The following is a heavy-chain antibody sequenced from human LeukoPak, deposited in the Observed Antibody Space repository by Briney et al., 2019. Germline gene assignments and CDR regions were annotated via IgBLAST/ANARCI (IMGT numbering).Heavy chain of an antibody. CDR2: ISAYNGNT. D-gene: IGHD3-3*02. CDR3: ARDPSGRIFGVVIPLDY. Sequence: ASVKVSCKASGYTFTGYGISWVRRAPGQGLEWMGWISAYNGNTNYAQKLQGRVTMTTDTSTSTAYMELRSLRSDDTAVYYCARDPSGRIFGVVIPLDYWGQGTLVTVSS. V-gene: IGHV1-18*01. CDR1: GYTFTGYG. J-gene: IGHJ4*02.